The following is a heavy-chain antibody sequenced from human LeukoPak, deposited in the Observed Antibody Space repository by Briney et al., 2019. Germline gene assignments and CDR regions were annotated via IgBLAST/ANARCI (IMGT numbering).Heavy chain of an antibody. CDR3: ARDRRERYCGGDCYSGIDP. CDR2: IIPILGIA. J-gene: IGHJ5*02. CDR1: GGTFSSYA. V-gene: IGHV1-69*04. D-gene: IGHD2-21*02. Sequence: ASVKVSCKASGGTFSSYAISWVRQAPGQGLEWMGRIIPILGIANYAQKFQGRVTITADKSTSAAYMELSSLRSEDTAVYYCARDRRERYCGGDCYSGIDPWGQGTLVTVSS.